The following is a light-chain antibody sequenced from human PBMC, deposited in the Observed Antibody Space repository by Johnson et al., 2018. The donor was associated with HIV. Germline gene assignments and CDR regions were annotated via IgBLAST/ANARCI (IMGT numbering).Light chain of an antibody. Sequence: QSVLTQPPSVSAAPGQKVTISCSGSYSNIGNNYASWYQQLPGTAPKLLIYKNDKRPSGIPDRFSGSKSGTSATLGITGLQPGDEADYYCGIWDTSLSAGGVFGTGTKGTVL. CDR1: YSNIGNNY. CDR2: KND. J-gene: IGLJ1*01. V-gene: IGLV1-51*02. CDR3: GIWDTSLSAGGV.